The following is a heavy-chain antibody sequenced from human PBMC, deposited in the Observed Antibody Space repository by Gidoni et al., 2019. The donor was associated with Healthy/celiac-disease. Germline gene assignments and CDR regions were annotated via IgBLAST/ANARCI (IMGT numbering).Heavy chain of an antibody. Sequence: EVQLVESGGGLVQPGRPLRLPCAAPGLPFEDYAMHWVRHAPGKGLEWVSGISWSSGSVGYADSVKGRFTISGDNAKNSLYLQMNSLRAEDTALYYCAKGLVRGVVVIFNAFDIWGQGTMVTVSS. CDR2: ISWSSGSV. D-gene: IGHD3-22*01. J-gene: IGHJ3*02. CDR3: AKGLVRGVVVIFNAFDI. V-gene: IGHV3-9*01. CDR1: GLPFEDYA.